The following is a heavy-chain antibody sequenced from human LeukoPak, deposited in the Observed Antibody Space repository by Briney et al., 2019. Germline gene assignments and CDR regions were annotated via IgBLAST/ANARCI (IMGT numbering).Heavy chain of an antibody. J-gene: IGHJ4*02. D-gene: IGHD1-7*01. V-gene: IGHV4-34*01. CDR3: ARGRRVRYNWNYGRFDY. CDR2: INHSGST. CDR1: GVSFRGYY. Sequence: SETLSLTCAVYGVSFRGYYWRGIGQPPGKGLEGMGEINHSGSTNYNPSLKSRVTISVDTSKNQFSLKLRSVTAADTAVYYCARGRRVRYNWNYGRFDYWGQGTLVTVSS.